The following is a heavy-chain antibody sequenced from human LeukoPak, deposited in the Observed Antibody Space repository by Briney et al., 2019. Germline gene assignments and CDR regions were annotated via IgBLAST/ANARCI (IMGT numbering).Heavy chain of an antibody. CDR3: ATAGRDGYDYSYYYYMDV. V-gene: IGHV1-24*01. D-gene: IGHD5-24*01. CDR1: GSTLTEIS. Sequence: ASVNLSRNVSGSTLTEISIHWVRHGPGKGLEWVGGFDPEDTKTIYAPKFQGRVTMTEDISTDTAYVELSSLTSEDTAVYYCATAGRDGYDYSYYYYMDVWGKGTTVTISS. J-gene: IGHJ6*03. CDR2: FDPEDTKT.